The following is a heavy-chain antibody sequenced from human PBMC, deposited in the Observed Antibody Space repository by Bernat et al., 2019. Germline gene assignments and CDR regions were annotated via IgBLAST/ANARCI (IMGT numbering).Heavy chain of an antibody. V-gene: IGHV3-66*01. J-gene: IGHJ6*02. Sequence: EVQLVESGGGLVQPGGSLRLSCAASGFTVSSNYMRWVRQAPGKGLEWVSLIYGSGTYYTDSVKGRFTISRDDSKNTLYLQMNSLRAEDTTMYYCARDQNVWGQGTTVTVSS. CDR1: GFTVSSNY. CDR2: IYGSGT. CDR3: ARDQNV.